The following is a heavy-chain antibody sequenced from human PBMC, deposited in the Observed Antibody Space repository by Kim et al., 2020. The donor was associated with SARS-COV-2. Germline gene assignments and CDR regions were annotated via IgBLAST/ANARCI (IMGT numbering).Heavy chain of an antibody. D-gene: IGHD6-19*01. CDR3: ISDSSGWSFDY. J-gene: IGHJ4*02. Sequence: ATGYAESVKGRFSISRDDSKNTAHLQMNSLKTEDTAVYYCISDSSGWSFDYWGQGTLVTVSS. V-gene: IGHV3-73*01. CDR2: AT.